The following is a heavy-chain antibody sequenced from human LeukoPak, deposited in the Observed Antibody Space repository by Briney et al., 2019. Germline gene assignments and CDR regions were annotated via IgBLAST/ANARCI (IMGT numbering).Heavy chain of an antibody. V-gene: IGHV3-30*02. J-gene: IGHJ4*02. CDR3: AKGYCSGGSCYYFDH. Sequence: GGSLRLSCAASGFSFSTYGMHWVRQAPGKGLEWVAIIRSDVNSKYYADSVKGRFTISRDNSKNTLYLQMNSLRAEDTAVYYCAKGYCSGGSCYYFDHWGQGTLVTVSS. CDR2: IRSDVNSK. CDR1: GFSFSTYG. D-gene: IGHD2-15*01.